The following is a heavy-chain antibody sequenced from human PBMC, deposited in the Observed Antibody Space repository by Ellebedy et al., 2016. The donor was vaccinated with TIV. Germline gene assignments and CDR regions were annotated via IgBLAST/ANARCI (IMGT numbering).Heavy chain of an antibody. V-gene: IGHV4-59*01. D-gene: IGHD6-13*01. J-gene: IGHJ4*02. CDR3: ARVHSSSWYEVDYFDY. Sequence: MPSETLSLTCTVSRGSISSYYWSRIRQPPGKGLEWIGYVYYSGSTKYNPSLESRVTISIDTSKNQFSLNLSSVTAADTAVYYCARVHSSSWYEVDYFDYWGQGTLVTVSS. CDR1: RGSISSYY. CDR2: VYYSGST.